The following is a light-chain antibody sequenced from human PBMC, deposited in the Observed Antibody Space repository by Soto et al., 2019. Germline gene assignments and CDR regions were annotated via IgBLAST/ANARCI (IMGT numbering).Light chain of an antibody. Sequence: EIVLTQSPGTLSLSPGERATLSCRASQSVSSSNLAWYQQKPGQAPRLLNYGASSRAPGIPHRFSGSGSGTDFTLTIISLEPEDFAVYSCQQYDISPITFGQGTRLRL. V-gene: IGKV3-20*01. CDR2: GAS. CDR1: QSVSSSN. J-gene: IGKJ5*01. CDR3: QQYDISPIT.